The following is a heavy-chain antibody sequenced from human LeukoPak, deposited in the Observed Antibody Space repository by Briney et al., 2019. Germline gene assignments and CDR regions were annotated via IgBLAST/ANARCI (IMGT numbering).Heavy chain of an antibody. CDR1: GGSISSGGYY. V-gene: IGHV4-30-2*01. Sequence: PSETLSLTCTVSGGSISSGGYYWSWIRQPPGKGLEWIGYIYHSGSTYYNPSLKSRVTISVDRSKNQSSLKLSSVTAADTAVYYCARSPVAAQAAFDIWGQGTMVTVSS. CDR2: IYHSGST. J-gene: IGHJ3*02. CDR3: ARSPVAAQAAFDI. D-gene: IGHD2-15*01.